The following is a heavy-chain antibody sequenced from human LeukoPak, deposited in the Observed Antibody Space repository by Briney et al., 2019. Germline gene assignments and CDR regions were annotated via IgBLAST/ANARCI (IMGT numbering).Heavy chain of an antibody. CDR1: GFTFSRHG. Sequence: GRSLRLSCALSGFTFSRHGMHWVRQAPGKGLEWVAIISNDGSRKYYGHSVEGRFTISRDNSKNTLYLQMDSLRAEDTAVYYCARDRAWNYFDYWGQGTLVTVSS. D-gene: IGHD3-3*01. J-gene: IGHJ4*02. CDR2: ISNDGSRK. CDR3: ARDRAWNYFDY. V-gene: IGHV3-30*03.